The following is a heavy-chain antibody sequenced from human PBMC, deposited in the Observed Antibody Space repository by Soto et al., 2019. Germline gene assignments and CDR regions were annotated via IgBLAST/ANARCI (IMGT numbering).Heavy chain of an antibody. D-gene: IGHD3-10*01. CDR2: ISWNSGSI. J-gene: IGHJ4*02. Sequence: DVQLVESGGGLVQPGRSLRLSCAASGFTFDDYAMHWVRQAPGKGLEWVSGISWNSGSIGYADSVKGRFTISRDNAKNSLYLRMNSLRVEDTELYYCAKDMVRVVIGCYFDYWGQGTLVTVSS. V-gene: IGHV3-9*01. CDR3: AKDMVRVVIGCYFDY. CDR1: GFTFDDYA.